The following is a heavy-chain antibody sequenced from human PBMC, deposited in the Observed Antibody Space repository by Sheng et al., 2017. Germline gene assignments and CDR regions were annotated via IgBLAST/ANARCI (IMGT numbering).Heavy chain of an antibody. Sequence: EVQLVESGGGLIQPGGSLRLSCAASGFTVSSIYMSCVRQAPGKGLEWVSVIYSDGSTFYADSVKGRFTISRDNSKNTLYLQMNSLRDEDTAVYYCARGDGYNFFDYWGQGTLVTVSS. CDR1: GFTVSSIY. J-gene: IGHJ4*02. D-gene: IGHD5-12*01. V-gene: IGHV3-53*01. CDR3: ARGDGYNFFDY. CDR2: IYSDGST.